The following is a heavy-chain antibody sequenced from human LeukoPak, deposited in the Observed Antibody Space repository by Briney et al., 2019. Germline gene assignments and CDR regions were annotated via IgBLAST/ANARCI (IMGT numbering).Heavy chain of an antibody. CDR1: GDSVSSNSVT. CDR3: ARRLTQYDCFDP. Sequence: SQTLSLTCAISGDSVSSNSVTWNWIRQSPSRGLQWLGRTYYRSTWYNDYAVSVRGRITVNPDTSKDQFSLHLNSVTPEDTAVYYCARRLTQYDCFDPWGQGILVTVSS. CDR2: TYYRSTWYN. V-gene: IGHV6-1*01. D-gene: IGHD2-2*01. J-gene: IGHJ5*02.